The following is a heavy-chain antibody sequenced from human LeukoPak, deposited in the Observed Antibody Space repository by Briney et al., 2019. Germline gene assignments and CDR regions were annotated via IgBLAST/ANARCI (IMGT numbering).Heavy chain of an antibody. V-gene: IGHV1-2*02. CDR3: AREPPRSYYDSSGYYSL. CDR1: GYTFTGYY. Sequence: GASVKVSCKASGYTFTGYYMHWVRQAPGQGLEWVGWINPNSGGTNYAQKFQGRVTMTRDTSISTAYMELSRLRSDDTAVYYCAREPPRSYYDSSGYYSLWGQGTLVTVSS. D-gene: IGHD3-22*01. CDR2: INPNSGGT. J-gene: IGHJ4*02.